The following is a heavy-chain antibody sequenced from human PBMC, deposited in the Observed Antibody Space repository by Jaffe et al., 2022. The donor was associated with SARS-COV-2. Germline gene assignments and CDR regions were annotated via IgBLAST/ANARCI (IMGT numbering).Heavy chain of an antibody. CDR2: ITSSGVSSSGVST. D-gene: IGHD5-12*01. J-gene: IGHJ4*02. V-gene: IGHV3-23*01. Sequence: EVQLLESGGGLVQPGGFLRLSCAASGFTLSNYGMSWVRQAPGKGLEWVSGITSSGVSSSGVSTYYADPVKGRFTISRDISKNTLYLQMNSLRGEDTAVYYCATDRYSGRADIDYWGQGTLVTVSS. CDR3: ATDRYSGRADIDY. CDR1: GFTLSNYG.